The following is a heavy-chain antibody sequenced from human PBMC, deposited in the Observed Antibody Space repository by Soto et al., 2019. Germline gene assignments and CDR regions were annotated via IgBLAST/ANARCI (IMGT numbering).Heavy chain of an antibody. Sequence: PSETLSLTCTVSGGSISSGGYYWSWLRQHPGKGLEWIGYIYYSGSTYYNPSLKSRVTISVDTSKNQFSLKLSSVTAADTAVYYCARAGYYYGMDVWGQGTTVTVSS. J-gene: IGHJ6*02. CDR1: GGSISSGGYY. CDR2: IYYSGST. CDR3: ARAGYYYGMDV. D-gene: IGHD2-8*02. V-gene: IGHV4-31*03.